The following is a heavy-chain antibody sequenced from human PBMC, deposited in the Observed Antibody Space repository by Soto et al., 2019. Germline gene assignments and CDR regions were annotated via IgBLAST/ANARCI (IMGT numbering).Heavy chain of an antibody. CDR1: GFTFSSYW. Sequence: EVQLVESGGGLVQPGGSLRLSCAASGFTFSSYWMSWVRQAPGKGLEWVANIKQDGSEKYYVDSVKGRFTISRDNAKNSLLLQMNSRRAEDRAVYYCAGDSIRGYSYEWYFDYWGQGTWSPSPQ. J-gene: IGHJ4*02. D-gene: IGHD5-18*01. CDR3: AGDSIRGYSYEWYFDY. CDR2: IKQDGSEK. V-gene: IGHV3-7*01.